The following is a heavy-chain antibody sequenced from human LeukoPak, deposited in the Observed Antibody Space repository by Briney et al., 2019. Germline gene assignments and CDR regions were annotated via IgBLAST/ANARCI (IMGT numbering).Heavy chain of an antibody. CDR1: GGTFSSYA. Sequence: ASVKVSCKASGGTFSSYAISWVRQARGQGLEWMGGIIPIFGTANYAQKFQGRVTITADESTSTAYMELSSLRSEDTAVYYCARASHDYGDYREIDYWGQGTLVTVSS. J-gene: IGHJ4*02. D-gene: IGHD4-17*01. V-gene: IGHV1-69*13. CDR2: IIPIFGTA. CDR3: ARASHDYGDYREIDY.